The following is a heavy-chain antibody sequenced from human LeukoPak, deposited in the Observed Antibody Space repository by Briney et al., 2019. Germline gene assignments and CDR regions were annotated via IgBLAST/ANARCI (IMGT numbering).Heavy chain of an antibody. J-gene: IGHJ4*02. CDR3: ARERVGATEY. V-gene: IGHV3-74*01. CDR1: KFSFSSYW. D-gene: IGHD1-26*01. CDR2: INTDGSST. Sequence: GGSLRLSCAASKFSFSSYWMHWVRQAPGKGLVWVSRINTDGSSTSYADSVKGRFTISRDNAKNTLYLQMNSLRAEDTAVYHCARERVGATEYWGQGTLVTVSS.